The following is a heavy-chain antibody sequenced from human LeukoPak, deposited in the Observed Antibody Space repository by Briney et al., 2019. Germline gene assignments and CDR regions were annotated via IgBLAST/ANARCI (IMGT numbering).Heavy chain of an antibody. D-gene: IGHD2-2*01. V-gene: IGHV4-4*07. Sequence: SETLSLTCTVSGGTISSYNWSWLRQAAGKGLEWIGRIYTSGSNNYNPSHKRRITMTVDTSKNQFSLKLSSVTAADTAVYYCARDLKELGYCSSTSCLSNWFDPWGQGTLVTVSS. CDR2: IYTSGSN. CDR1: GGTISSYN. CDR3: ARDLKELGYCSSTSCLSNWFDP. J-gene: IGHJ5*02.